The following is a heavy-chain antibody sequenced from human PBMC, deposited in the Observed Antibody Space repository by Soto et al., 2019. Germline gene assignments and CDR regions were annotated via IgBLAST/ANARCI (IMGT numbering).Heavy chain of an antibody. Sequence: GGSLRLSCAASGFPFSSFAMSWVRQAPGKGLVWVPRINSDGSSTSYADSVKGRFTISRDNARNTLYLQMNSLRAEDTAVYYCARGPEDYYDSSGYYHYYYYGMDVWGQGTTVTVSS. CDR1: GFPFSSFA. D-gene: IGHD3-22*01. CDR2: INSDGSST. J-gene: IGHJ6*02. V-gene: IGHV3-74*01. CDR3: ARGPEDYYDSSGYYHYYYYGMDV.